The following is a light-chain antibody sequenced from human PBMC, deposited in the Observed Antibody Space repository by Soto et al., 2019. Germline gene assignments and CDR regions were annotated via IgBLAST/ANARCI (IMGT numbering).Light chain of an antibody. V-gene: IGLV2-8*01. Sequence: QSALTQPPSASGSPGQSVTISCTGTSSDVGGYNYVSWYQQHPGKAPKLMIYEVNKRPSGVPDRFSGSKSANTASLTVPGLQAEDEADYYCSSYAGSSNYVFGTGTKLTVL. CDR1: SSDVGGYNY. J-gene: IGLJ1*01. CDR2: EVN. CDR3: SSYAGSSNYV.